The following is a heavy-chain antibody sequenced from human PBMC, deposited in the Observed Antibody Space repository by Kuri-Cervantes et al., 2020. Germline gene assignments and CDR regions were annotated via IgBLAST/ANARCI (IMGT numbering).Heavy chain of an antibody. CDR1: GFTFSSYS. Sequence: GESLKISCAASGFTFSSYSMNWVRQAPGKGLEWVSSISSSSSYIYYADSVKGRFTISRDNAKNSLYLQMNSLRAEDTAVYYCARDRGYSYGYRHAFDIWGQGTMVTVSS. V-gene: IGHV3-21*01. D-gene: IGHD5-18*01. J-gene: IGHJ3*02. CDR2: ISSSSSYI. CDR3: ARDRGYSYGYRHAFDI.